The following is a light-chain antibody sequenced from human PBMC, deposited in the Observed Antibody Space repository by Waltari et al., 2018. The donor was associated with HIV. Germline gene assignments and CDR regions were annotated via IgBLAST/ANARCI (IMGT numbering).Light chain of an antibody. Sequence: DIQMTQSPSSLSASIGDRVTITCQASQDIGNHLTWYQQKAGTAPKLLIYDASNLETGVPSRVSGSGSGTHFTFTFSSLQPEDVATYYCQQYDDLPITFGQGTRLDIK. CDR2: DAS. CDR3: QQYDDLPIT. CDR1: QDIGNH. J-gene: IGKJ5*01. V-gene: IGKV1-33*01.